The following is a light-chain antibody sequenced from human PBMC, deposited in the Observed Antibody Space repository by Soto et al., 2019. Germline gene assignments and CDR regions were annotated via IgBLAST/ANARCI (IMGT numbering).Light chain of an antibody. Sequence: EMVLTQSPCTLSLSPGERATLSCRASQGVTPAYLAWYQHKPVQAPMLLIYGASNRATGIPDRFSGSGSGADFTLTISRLEPEDFAVYSCQQYGGSPLFTFGPGTRVDFK. V-gene: IGKV3-20*01. CDR3: QQYGGSPLFT. J-gene: IGKJ3*01. CDR2: GAS. CDR1: QGVTPAY.